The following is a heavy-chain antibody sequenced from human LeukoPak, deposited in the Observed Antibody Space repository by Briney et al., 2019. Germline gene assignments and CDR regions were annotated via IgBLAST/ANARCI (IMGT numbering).Heavy chain of an antibody. J-gene: IGHJ4*02. CDR2: INPNSGGT. V-gene: IGHV1-2*02. Sequence: ASVKVSCKTSGYNFSGYYMHWVRQAPGQGLEWMGWINPNSGGTNYAQKFQGRVTMTRDTSISTAYMELSRLRSDDTAVYYCARVQERYYYDSSGYHQNGGFDYWGQGTLVTVSS. CDR1: GYNFSGYY. D-gene: IGHD3-22*01. CDR3: ARVQERYYYDSSGYHQNGGFDY.